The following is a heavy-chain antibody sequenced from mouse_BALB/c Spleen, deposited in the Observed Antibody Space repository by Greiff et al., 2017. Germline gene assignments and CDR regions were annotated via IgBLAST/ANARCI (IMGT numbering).Heavy chain of an antibody. J-gene: IGHJ4*01. CDR3: ARGGVTRDAMDY. V-gene: IGHV2-6-7*01. D-gene: IGHD2-2*01. Sequence: QVQLKESGPRLVAPSQSLSITCTVSGFSLTGYGVNWVRQPPGKGLEWLGMIWGDGSTDYNSALKSRLSISKDNSKSQVFLKMNSLQTDDTARYYCARGGVTRDAMDYWGQGTSVTVSS. CDR2: IWGDGST. CDR1: GFSLTGYG.